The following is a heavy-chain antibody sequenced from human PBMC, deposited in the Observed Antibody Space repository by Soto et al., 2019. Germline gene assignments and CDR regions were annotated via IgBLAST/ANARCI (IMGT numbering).Heavy chain of an antibody. CDR3: AVGPPTVTGDYFDY. J-gene: IGHJ4*02. CDR1: GYTFTGYY. V-gene: IGHV1-2*04. Sequence: ASVKVSCKASGYTFTGYYMHWVRQAPGQGLERMGWINPNSGGTNYAQKFQGWVTMTRDTSISTAYMELSRLRSDDTAVYYCAVGPPTVTGDYFDYWGQGTLVTVSS. D-gene: IGHD4-17*01. CDR2: INPNSGGT.